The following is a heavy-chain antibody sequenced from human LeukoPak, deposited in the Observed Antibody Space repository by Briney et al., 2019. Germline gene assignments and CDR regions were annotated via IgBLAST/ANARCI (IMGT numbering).Heavy chain of an antibody. D-gene: IGHD3-10*01. CDR3: ARGLVLLWFGEPRTDMDV. J-gene: IGHJ6*03. CDR1: GGSFSGYY. V-gene: IGHV4-34*01. CDR2: INHSGST. Sequence: TSETLSLTCAVYGGSFSGYYWSWIRQPPGKGLEWIGEINHSGSTNYNPSLKSRVTISVDTSKNQFSLKLSSVTAADTAVYYCARGLVLLWFGEPRTDMDVWGKGTTVTVSS.